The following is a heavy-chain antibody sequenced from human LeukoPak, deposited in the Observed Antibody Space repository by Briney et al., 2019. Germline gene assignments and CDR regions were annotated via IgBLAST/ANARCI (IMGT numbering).Heavy chain of an antibody. J-gene: IGHJ5*02. V-gene: IGHV3-7*04. CDR1: GFTFSSYW. CDR2: IKQDGSEK. CDR3: ARGGLVGYCSGTSCYSWFDP. Sequence: GGSLRLSCAASGFTFSSYWMSWVRQTPGKGLEWVANIKQDGSEKYYVDSVKGRFTISRDNAKNSLYLQMTSLRAKDTAAYYCARGGLVGYCSGTSCYSWFDPWGQGTLVTVSS. D-gene: IGHD2-2*03.